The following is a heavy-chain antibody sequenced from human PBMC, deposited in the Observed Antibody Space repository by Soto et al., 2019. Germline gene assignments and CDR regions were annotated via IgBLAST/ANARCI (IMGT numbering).Heavy chain of an antibody. CDR3: ARAAIFGVVKSSYYYYYGMDV. CDR1: GGTFSSYA. J-gene: IGHJ6*02. CDR2: IIPIFGTA. V-gene: IGHV1-69*13. Sequence: SVKVSCKASGGTFSSYAISWVRQAPGQGLEWMGGIIPIFGTANYAQKFQGRVTITADESTSTAYMELSSLRSEDTAVYYCARAAIFGVVKSSYYYYYGMDVWGQGTTVTVS. D-gene: IGHD3-3*01.